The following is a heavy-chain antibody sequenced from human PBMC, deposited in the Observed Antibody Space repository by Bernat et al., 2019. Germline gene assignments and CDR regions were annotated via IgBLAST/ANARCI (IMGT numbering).Heavy chain of an antibody. J-gene: IGHJ3*02. CDR3: AGVKGMTIFRAFDI. D-gene: IGHD3-3*01. CDR2: ISRTGSTI. CDR1: GFTFSDYE. Sequence: EVQLVESGGGLVQPGGSLRLSCAASGFTFSDYEMNWVRQAPGKGLEWVSHISRTGSTIYYADSVQGRFSMSRDNARNSLYLQMNSLRDEDTAVYYFAGVKGMTIFRAFDIWGQGTMVTVSS. V-gene: IGHV3-48*03.